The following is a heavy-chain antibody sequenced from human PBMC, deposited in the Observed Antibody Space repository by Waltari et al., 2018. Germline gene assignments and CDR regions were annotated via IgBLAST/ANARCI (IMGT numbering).Heavy chain of an antibody. CDR3: ANTDGSSWGVCFT. V-gene: IGHV4-39*07. J-gene: IGHJ5*02. CDR2: IYYSGVT. CDR1: GGSISSSSYY. Sequence: QLQLQESGPGLVKRSETRSLTCTVSGGSISSSSYYWGWIRQPPGKGLEWIGSIYYSGVTAYTPSLKSRVTRSLDTSKNQFSLKLSSVTAADTAVYYCANTDGSSWGVCFTWGQGTLVTVSS. D-gene: IGHD2-8*01.